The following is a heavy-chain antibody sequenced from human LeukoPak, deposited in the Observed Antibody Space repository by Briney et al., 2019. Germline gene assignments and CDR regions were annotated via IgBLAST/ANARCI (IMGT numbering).Heavy chain of an antibody. Sequence: GGSLRLSCAASGFTFSSYWMSWVRQAPGKGLEWVANIKQDGSEKYYVDSVKGRFTISRGNSKNTLYLQMNSLRAEDTAVYYCARYSSSSPVNYWGQGTLVTVSS. J-gene: IGHJ4*02. V-gene: IGHV3-7*01. CDR3: ARYSSSSPVNY. CDR1: GFTFSSYW. CDR2: IKQDGSEK. D-gene: IGHD6-6*01.